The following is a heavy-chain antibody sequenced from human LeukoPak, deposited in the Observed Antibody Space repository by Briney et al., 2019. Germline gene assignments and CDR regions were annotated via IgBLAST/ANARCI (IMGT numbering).Heavy chain of an antibody. D-gene: IGHD6-13*01. CDR3: ARYFSSTRSHDAFDI. Sequence: PGRSLRLSCAASGFTFSSYAMHWVRQAPGKGLEWVAVISYDGSNKYYADSVKGRFTISRDNSKNTLYLQMNSLRAEDTAVYYCARYFSSTRSHDAFDIWGQGTMVTVSS. CDR2: ISYDGSNK. V-gene: IGHV3-30-3*01. J-gene: IGHJ3*02. CDR1: GFTFSSYA.